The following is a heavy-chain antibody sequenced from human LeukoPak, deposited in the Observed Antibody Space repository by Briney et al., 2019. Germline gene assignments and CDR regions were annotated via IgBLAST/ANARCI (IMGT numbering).Heavy chain of an antibody. J-gene: IGHJ6*02. Sequence: GGSLRLSCAASGFTFDDYAMHWVRQAPGKGLEWVSGISWNSARTGYADSVRGRFTISRDNAKNSLYLQMNSLRAEDTALYYCGKDISAGGMDVWGQGTTVTVSS. CDR3: GKDISAGGMDV. V-gene: IGHV3-9*01. CDR1: GFTFDDYA. D-gene: IGHD3-10*01. CDR2: ISWNSART.